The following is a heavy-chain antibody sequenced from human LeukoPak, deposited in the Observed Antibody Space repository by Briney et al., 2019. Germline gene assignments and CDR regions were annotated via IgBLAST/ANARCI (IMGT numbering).Heavy chain of an antibody. CDR2: ANPYGTS. V-gene: IGHV4-4*07. J-gene: IGHJ6*02. CDR1: GGSTNNYF. CDR3: ARDRRPRAVAGAYISYGMDV. D-gene: IGHD6-19*01. Sequence: SETLSLTCSVSGGSTNNYFWSWIRQSAGKGLEWIGRANPYGTSNYNPSLKSRVTMSVDTSKNLVSLRLTSLTAADTAVYYCARDRRPRAVAGAYISYGMDVWGQGTTVTVSS.